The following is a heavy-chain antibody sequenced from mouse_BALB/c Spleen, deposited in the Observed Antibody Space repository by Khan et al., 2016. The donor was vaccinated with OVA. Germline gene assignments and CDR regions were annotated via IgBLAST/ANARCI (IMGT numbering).Heavy chain of an antibody. D-gene: IGHD2-14*01. CDR2: INPSSGYT. CDR3: ARDGAYYRNDGWFAY. V-gene: IGHV1-4*01. Sequence: QVQLKESGAELARPGASVKMSCKASGYTFTSYTIHWIKQRPGQGLEWIGYINPSSGYTNYNQKFKDKATLTADKSSTTAYMQLSSLTSDDSAVYYCARDGAYYRNDGWFAYWCQGTLVTVSA. CDR1: GYTFTSYT. J-gene: IGHJ3*01.